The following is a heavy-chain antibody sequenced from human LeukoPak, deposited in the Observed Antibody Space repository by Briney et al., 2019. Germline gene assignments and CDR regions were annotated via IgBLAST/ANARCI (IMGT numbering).Heavy chain of an antibody. CDR2: IYYSGST. CDR3: AIGRGSYEPFDS. CDR1: GYSISSGYY. Sequence: SETLSLTCVVSGYSISSGYYWGWIRQPPGKGLEWIGNIYYSGSTYYNPSLQSRVTMSVDTSKNQFSLKLSSVTAADTAVYYCAIGRGSYEPFDSWGQGTLVIVSS. J-gene: IGHJ4*02. V-gene: IGHV4-38-2*01. D-gene: IGHD3-10*01.